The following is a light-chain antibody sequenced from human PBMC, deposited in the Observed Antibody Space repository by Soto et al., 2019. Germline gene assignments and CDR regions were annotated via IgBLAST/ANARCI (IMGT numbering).Light chain of an antibody. J-gene: IGLJ1*01. CDR1: SSDVGNYKY. CDR3: FSYTSSGTYV. CDR2: EVS. V-gene: IGLV2-14*01. Sequence: QSVLTQPASVSGSPGQSITMSCTGTSSDVGNYKYVSWYQQHPGKAPKLMIYEVSNRPSGVSNRFSGSKSGNTASLTISGLQAEDETDYYCFSYTSSGTYVFGTGTKV.